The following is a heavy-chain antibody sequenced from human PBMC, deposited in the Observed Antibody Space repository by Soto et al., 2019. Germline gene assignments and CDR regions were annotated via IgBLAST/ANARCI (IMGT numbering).Heavy chain of an antibody. V-gene: IGHV3-23*01. CDR1: GFTFSSYA. D-gene: IGHD3-10*01. CDR2: ISGSGGST. Sequence: PGGSLRLSCAASGFTFSSYAMSWVRQAPGKGLEWVSAISGSGGSTYYADSVKGRFTISRDSSKNTLYLQMNSLRAEDTAVYYCAKEQGLLWFGELLNWFDPWGQGTLVTVSS. J-gene: IGHJ5*02. CDR3: AKEQGLLWFGELLNWFDP.